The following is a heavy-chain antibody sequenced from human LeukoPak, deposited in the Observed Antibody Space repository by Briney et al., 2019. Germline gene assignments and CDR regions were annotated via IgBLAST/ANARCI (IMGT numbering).Heavy chain of an antibody. D-gene: IGHD3-10*01. CDR2: ISSGTSYI. J-gene: IGHJ4*02. V-gene: IGHV3-21*04. CDR1: GFTFSSYS. Sequence: TTGGSLRLSCAASGFTFSSYSMNWVRQAPGKGLEWVSSISSGTSYIYYADSVKGRFTISRDNAKNSLYLQMNSLRAEDTALYYCAKAPQVGPSFRFGELGYYFDYWGQGTLVTVSS. CDR3: AKAPQVGPSFRFGELGYYFDY.